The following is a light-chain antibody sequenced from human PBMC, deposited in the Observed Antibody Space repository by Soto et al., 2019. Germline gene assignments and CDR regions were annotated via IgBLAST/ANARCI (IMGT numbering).Light chain of an antibody. J-gene: IGLJ2*01. CDR1: TSNIGPGYD. CDR2: GNN. Sequence: QSVLTQPHSGSGAPGQRVTISFTGSTSNIGPGYDVHWFQHFPGTAPKLLIHGNNNRPSGVPDRFSGSKSGTSASLAITGLQAEDEADYYCQSYDSSLSGVVFGGGTKLTVL. CDR3: QSYDSSLSGVV. V-gene: IGLV1-40*01.